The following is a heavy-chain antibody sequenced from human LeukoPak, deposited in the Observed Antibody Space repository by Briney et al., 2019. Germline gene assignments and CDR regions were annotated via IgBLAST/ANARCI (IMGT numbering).Heavy chain of an antibody. CDR1: GFTFSDYW. V-gene: IGHV3-7*01. J-gene: IGHJ4*02. D-gene: IGHD4-23*01. CDR2: IMQDDSGK. Sequence: GGSLRLSCSASGFTFSDYWMMWVRQAPGTGLEWVGNIMQDDSGKNYVDSVKGRFTISRENAKSSLYLQMNSLRAEDTAIYYCATDRKVGTWDPRFNYWGQGTLVTVSS. CDR3: ATDRKVGTWDPRFNY.